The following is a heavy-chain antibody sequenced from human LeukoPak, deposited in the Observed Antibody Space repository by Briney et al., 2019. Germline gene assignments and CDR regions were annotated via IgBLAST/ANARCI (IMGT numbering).Heavy chain of an antibody. D-gene: IGHD1-26*01. CDR2: IGSGGGST. J-gene: IGHJ4*02. CDR3: AKGPYSGSSN. CDR1: GFTFSSNA. Sequence: PGGSLRLSCAASGFTFSSNAMSWVRQAPGKGLEWVSIIGSGGGSTYYADSVKGRFTISRDNSKNTLYLQMNSLRAEDTALYYCAKGPYSGSSNWGQGTLVTVSS. V-gene: IGHV3-23*01.